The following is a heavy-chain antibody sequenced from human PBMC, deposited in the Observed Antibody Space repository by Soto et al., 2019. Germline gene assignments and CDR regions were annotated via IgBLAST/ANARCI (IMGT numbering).Heavy chain of an antibody. V-gene: IGHV3-64*01. CDR1: GFTFSNYA. D-gene: IGHD1-26*01. CDR3: ARDGRATNDY. CDR2: ISSDGDNT. J-gene: IGHJ4*02. Sequence: PGGSLRLSCAASGFTFSNYAMQWVRQAPGKRLEYVSGISSDGDNTYYANSVKGRFTISRDNSKNTLYLQMGSLRDEDMAVYYCARDGRATNDYWGQGTLVTVSS.